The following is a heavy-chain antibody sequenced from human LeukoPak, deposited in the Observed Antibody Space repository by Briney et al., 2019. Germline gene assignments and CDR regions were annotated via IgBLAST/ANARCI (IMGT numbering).Heavy chain of an antibody. CDR3: ANMVYYDSSGYPGGY. Sequence: GGSLRLSCAASGFTFSSYAMSWVRQAPGKGLEWVSAISGSGGSTYYADSVKGRFTISRDNSKNTLYLQMNSLRAEDTAVYYCANMVYYDSSGYPGGYWGQGTLVTVSS. J-gene: IGHJ4*02. CDR2: ISGSGGST. D-gene: IGHD3-22*01. V-gene: IGHV3-23*01. CDR1: GFTFSSYA.